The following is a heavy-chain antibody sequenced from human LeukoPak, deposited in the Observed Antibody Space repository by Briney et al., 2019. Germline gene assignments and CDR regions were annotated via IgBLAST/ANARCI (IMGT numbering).Heavy chain of an antibody. J-gene: IGHJ5*02. CDR1: GYSFTSYW. D-gene: IGHD2-2*01. CDR3: ACRDLTSTWSYR. Sequence: GESLKISCKGIGYSFTSYWIGWVRQMPGKGMDWMGVGYPGDSRIRYNPSFQGQFTISVDKSIRTAYLQWVSLKASDTALYYCACRDLTSTWSYRWGQGTLVTVSS. V-gene: IGHV5-51*01. CDR2: GYPGDSRI.